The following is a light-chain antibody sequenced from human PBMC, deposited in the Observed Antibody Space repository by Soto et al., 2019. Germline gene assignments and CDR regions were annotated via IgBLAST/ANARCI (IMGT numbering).Light chain of an antibody. Sequence: EIVWTQSPATLSVYGGEIAVVCCRASQSVSSNLAWYQQKPGQAPRLLIYGASTRATGIPARFSGSGSGTEFTLTISSLQSEDFAVYYCQQYNNWPPLTFGGGTKVDIK. J-gene: IGKJ4*01. V-gene: IGKV3-15*01. CDR3: QQYNNWPPLT. CDR1: QSVSSN. CDR2: GAS.